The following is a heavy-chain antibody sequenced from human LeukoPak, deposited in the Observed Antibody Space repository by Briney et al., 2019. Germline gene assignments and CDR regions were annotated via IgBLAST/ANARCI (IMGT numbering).Heavy chain of an antibody. CDR1: GGSMSSYY. CDR3: ASPLGYCGSTNCYGDY. CDR2: IYYSGST. Sequence: PSETLSLTCTVSGGSMSSYYWGWIRQPPGKGLEWIGSIYYSGSTYYNPSLKSRVTISVDTSKNQFSLKLNSVTAADTAVYYCASPLGYCGSTNCYGDYWGQGTLVTVSS. D-gene: IGHD2-2*01. V-gene: IGHV4-39*01. J-gene: IGHJ4*02.